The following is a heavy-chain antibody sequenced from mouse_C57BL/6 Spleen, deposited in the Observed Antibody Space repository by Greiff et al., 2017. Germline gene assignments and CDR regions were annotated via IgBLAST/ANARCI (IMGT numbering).Heavy chain of an antibody. CDR2: IYPGDGDT. V-gene: IGHV1-80*01. J-gene: IGHJ2*01. CDR3: AREGAETTYFDY. D-gene: IGHD3-3*01. CDR1: GYAFSSYW. Sequence: VQLQQSGAELVKPGASVKISCKASGYAFSSYWMNWVKQRPGKGLEWIGQIYPGDGDTNYNGKFKGKATLTADKSSSTAYMQLSSLTSEDSAVYFCAREGAETTYFDYWGQGTTLTVSS.